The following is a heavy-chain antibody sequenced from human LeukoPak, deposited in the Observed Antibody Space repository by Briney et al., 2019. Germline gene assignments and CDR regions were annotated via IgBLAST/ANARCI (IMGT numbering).Heavy chain of an antibody. CDR1: GYTFTSYG. CDR3: ARIAVAGTKTYYFDY. V-gene: IGHV1-18*04. Sequence: ASVKVSCKASGYTFTSYGISWVRQAPGQGLEWMGWISAYNGNTNYAQKLQGRVTMTTDTPTSTAYMELRSLRSDGTAVYYCARIAVAGTKTYYFDYWGQGTLVTVSS. D-gene: IGHD6-19*01. CDR2: ISAYNGNT. J-gene: IGHJ4*02.